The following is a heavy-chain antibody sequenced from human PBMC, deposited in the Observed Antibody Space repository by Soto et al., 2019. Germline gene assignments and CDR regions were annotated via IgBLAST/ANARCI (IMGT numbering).Heavy chain of an antibody. V-gene: IGHV1-69*01. CDR1: GVTFSSYA. CDR3: ASPSLRVYASYGMDV. Sequence: QVPVVQSGAEVKKPGSSVKVSCKASGVTFSSYAISWVRQAPGQGLEWMGGIIPVFGTANYEQKFQGRVTITADESTSTGYMELSNLRSEDTAVYYCASPSLRVYASYGMDVWGQGTTVTVSS. CDR2: IIPVFGTA. J-gene: IGHJ6*02. D-gene: IGHD2-8*01.